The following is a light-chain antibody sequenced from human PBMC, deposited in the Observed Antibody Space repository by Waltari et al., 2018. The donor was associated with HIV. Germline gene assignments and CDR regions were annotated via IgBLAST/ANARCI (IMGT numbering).Light chain of an antibody. CDR2: GAS. V-gene: IGKV3D-15*01. CDR3: QQYNKWPLT. Sequence: EIVLTQSPGTLSLSPGERATLSCRASQSVSSSYLAWYQQKSGQAPRLLIYGASTRATGIPARFSGSGSGTEFTLTISSLQSEDFAVYYCQQYNKWPLTFGGGTKVEIK. CDR1: QSVSSSY. J-gene: IGKJ4*01.